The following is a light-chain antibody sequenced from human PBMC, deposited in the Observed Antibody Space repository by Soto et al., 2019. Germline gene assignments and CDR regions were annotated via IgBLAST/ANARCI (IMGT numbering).Light chain of an antibody. CDR1: SSDVGAYNY. J-gene: IGLJ1*01. V-gene: IGLV2-14*03. CDR2: DVS. Sequence: QSVLTQPASVSGSPGQSITISCTGTSSDVGAYNYVSWFQQHPGKAPKLMIFDVSSRPSGVSDRFSGSKSGNTASLTISGLQAEDEADYYCHSYTSSNTYVFGTGTKATVL. CDR3: HSYTSSNTYV.